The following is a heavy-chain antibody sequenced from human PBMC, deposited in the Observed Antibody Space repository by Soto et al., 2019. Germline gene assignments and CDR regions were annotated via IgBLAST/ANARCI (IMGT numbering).Heavy chain of an antibody. Sequence: QVQLQESGPGLVKPSGTLSLTCAVSGASIISMNWWSWVRQPPGKGLEWIGEIHHSGSTNYNPSLMSRVTISVDKSKNPFSLKLTSVTAADTAVYYCARYDYGSGDDYNIDYWGQGTLVTVSS. CDR1: GASIISMNW. D-gene: IGHD3-10*01. J-gene: IGHJ4*02. CDR2: IHHSGST. V-gene: IGHV4-4*02. CDR3: ARYDYGSGDDYNIDY.